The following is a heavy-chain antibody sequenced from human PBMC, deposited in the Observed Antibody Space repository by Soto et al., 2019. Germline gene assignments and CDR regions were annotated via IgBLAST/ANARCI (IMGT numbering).Heavy chain of an antibody. CDR3: ARGWGYDSNDYYYAY. V-gene: IGHV1-69*01. J-gene: IGHJ4*02. Sequence: QVQLVQSGAEVRKPGSSVKVSCKASGGTFSRHAISWVRQAPGQGLEWMGGIIPIFGTANHAQKLQGRVTIIADESTSTVCMELSSLRSEDKAMYYCARGWGYDSNDYYYAYWGQGTLVVVSS. CDR1: GGTFSRHA. D-gene: IGHD3-22*01. CDR2: IIPIFGTA.